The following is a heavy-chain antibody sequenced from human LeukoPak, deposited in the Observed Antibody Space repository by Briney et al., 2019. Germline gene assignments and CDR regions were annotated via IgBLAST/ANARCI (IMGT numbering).Heavy chain of an antibody. CDR1: GFTFTSSA. V-gene: IGHV1-58*02. CDR3: AAGPFGELPKPPHYYYYYYMDV. Sequence: SVKVSCKASGFTFTSSAMQWVRQARGQRLEWIGWIVVGSGNTNYAQKFQERVTITRDMSTSTAYMELSSLRSEDTAVYYCAAGPFGELPKPPHYYYYYYMDVWGKGTTVTVSS. J-gene: IGHJ6*03. CDR2: IVVGSGNT. D-gene: IGHD3-10*01.